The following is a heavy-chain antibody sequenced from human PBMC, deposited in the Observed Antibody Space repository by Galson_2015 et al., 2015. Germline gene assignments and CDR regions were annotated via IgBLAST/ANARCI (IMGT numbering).Heavy chain of an antibody. D-gene: IGHD2-15*01. J-gene: IGHJ4*02. CDR3: AREPYCSGGSCYGFDY. Sequence: SLRLSCAASGFTFSSYRMNWVRQAPGKGLEWVSYISSSSSTIYYADSVKGRFTISRDNAKNSLHLQMNSLRDEDTAVYYCAREPYCSGGSCYGFDYWGQGTLVTVSS. CDR2: ISSSSSTI. V-gene: IGHV3-48*02. CDR1: GFTFSSYR.